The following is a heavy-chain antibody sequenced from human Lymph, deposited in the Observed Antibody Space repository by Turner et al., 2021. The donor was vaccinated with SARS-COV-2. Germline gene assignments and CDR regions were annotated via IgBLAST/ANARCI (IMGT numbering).Heavy chain of an antibody. D-gene: IGHD1-1*01. J-gene: IGHJ6*02. CDR1: GGSISSTS. Sequence: QVQLQESGPGLVRPSETLSLTCTVSGGSISSTSWSWIRQAPGRGLEWIGYFYKIGSIDYNPTLRSRVTISVDTSKNQLSLNLCSVTAADTAVYYCARHQGATSGYDHGMNVWGQGTAVIVSS. CDR3: ARHQGATSGYDHGMNV. CDR2: FYKIGSI. V-gene: IGHV4-59*08.